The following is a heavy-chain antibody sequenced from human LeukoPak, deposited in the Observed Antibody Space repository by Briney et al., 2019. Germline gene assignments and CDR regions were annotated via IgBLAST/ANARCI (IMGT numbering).Heavy chain of an antibody. V-gene: IGHV3-23*01. CDR3: AKEIGAYDSSGYHFDY. D-gene: IGHD3-22*01. CDR2: ISGSGIST. J-gene: IGHJ4*02. Sequence: GGSLRLSCAASGFTFRSYAMSWVRQAPGKGLEWVSGISGSGISTNYADSVKGRFTISRDNSKSTLYLQMNSLRAEDTAVYYCAKEIGAYDSSGYHFDYWGQRTLVTVSS. CDR1: GFTFRSYA.